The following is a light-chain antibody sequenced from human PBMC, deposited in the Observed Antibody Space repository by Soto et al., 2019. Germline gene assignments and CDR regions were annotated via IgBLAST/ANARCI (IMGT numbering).Light chain of an antibody. CDR3: QQFGSSLLT. CDR2: GAS. Sequence: EIVLTQSPGTLSLSPGERATLSCRASQSVSSSYLAWYQQKPGQAPRLLIYGASSRATGIPDRFSGSGSGTDFTPPISRLGPEDFGVYDCQQFGSSLLTFGKGTRLEIK. CDR1: QSVSSSY. V-gene: IGKV3-20*01. J-gene: IGKJ5*01.